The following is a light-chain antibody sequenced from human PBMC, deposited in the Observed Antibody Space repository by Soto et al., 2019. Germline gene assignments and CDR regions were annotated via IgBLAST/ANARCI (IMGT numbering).Light chain of an antibody. Sequence: QAVVTQPPSASGTPGQRVTISCSGSSSNIGSNYVYWYQQLPGTAPKLLIYRNNQRPSGVPDRFSGSKSGTSASLSSSGLRSEYEADYYCAAWDDSLSGWVFGGGTKLTVL. V-gene: IGLV1-47*01. CDR3: AAWDDSLSGWV. CDR2: RNN. J-gene: IGLJ3*02. CDR1: SSNIGSNY.